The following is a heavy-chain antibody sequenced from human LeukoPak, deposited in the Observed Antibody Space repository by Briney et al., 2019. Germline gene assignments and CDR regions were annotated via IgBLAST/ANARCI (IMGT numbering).Heavy chain of an antibody. Sequence: SETLSLTCAVYGESFSGYYWSWIRQPPGKGLEWIGEINHSGTTNYNPSLKSRVTISVDTSKNQFSLNLNSVTAADTAVYYCARGPQTYYDILTGLSFWGQGTLVTVSS. J-gene: IGHJ4*02. D-gene: IGHD3-9*01. CDR1: GESFSGYY. CDR3: ARGPQTYYDILTGLSF. V-gene: IGHV4-34*01. CDR2: INHSGTT.